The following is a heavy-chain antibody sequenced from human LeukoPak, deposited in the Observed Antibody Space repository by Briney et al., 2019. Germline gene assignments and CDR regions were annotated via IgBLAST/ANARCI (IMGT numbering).Heavy chain of an antibody. Sequence: SETLSLTCAVYGGSFSGYYWSWIRQPPGKGLEWIGEINHSGSTNYNPSLKSRVTISVDTSKNQFSLKLSPVTAADTAVYYCARGLRPKYSSSWNDYWYFDLWGRGTLVTVSS. CDR3: ARGLRPKYSSSWNDYWYFDL. D-gene: IGHD6-13*01. CDR1: GGSFSGYY. V-gene: IGHV4-34*01. J-gene: IGHJ2*01. CDR2: INHSGST.